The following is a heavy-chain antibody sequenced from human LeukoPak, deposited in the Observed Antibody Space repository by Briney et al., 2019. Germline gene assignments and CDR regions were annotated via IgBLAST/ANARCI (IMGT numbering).Heavy chain of an antibody. Sequence: GGSLRLSCAASGFTFSSYAMSWVRQAPGKGLEWVSAISASGGSTYHADSVKGRFTISRDNSKNTLYLQMNSLRAEDTAVYYCAKTRDIQYDTSGYPFDYWGQGTLVAVSS. V-gene: IGHV3-23*01. D-gene: IGHD3-22*01. CDR1: GFTFSSYA. CDR2: ISASGGST. CDR3: AKTRDIQYDTSGYPFDY. J-gene: IGHJ4*02.